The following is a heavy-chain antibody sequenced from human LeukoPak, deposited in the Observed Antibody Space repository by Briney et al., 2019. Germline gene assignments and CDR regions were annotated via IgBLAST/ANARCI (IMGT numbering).Heavy chain of an antibody. CDR2: IYYSGST. J-gene: IGHJ5*02. CDR3: ARDSSGYYPYNWFDP. D-gene: IGHD3-22*01. Sequence: SETLSLTCTVSGGSISSYYWSWIRQPPGKGLEWIGYIYYSGSTNYNPSLKSRVTISADTSKNQFSLKLSSVTAADTAVYYCARDSSGYYPYNWFDPWGQGTLVTVSS. CDR1: GGSISSYY. V-gene: IGHV4-59*01.